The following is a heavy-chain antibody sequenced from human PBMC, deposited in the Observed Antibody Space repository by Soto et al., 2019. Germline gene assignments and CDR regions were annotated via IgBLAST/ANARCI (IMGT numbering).Heavy chain of an antibody. CDR2: IYYSGNT. Sequence: SETLSLTCTVSGGSIRSGGYYWSWVRQNPRKGLEWIGNIYYSGNTYYNPSLKSRLTISVDTSKNQFSLNLSSVTAADTAVYYCARDRLMATAGTARHYFGLDVWGQGTTVTVSS. J-gene: IGHJ6*02. D-gene: IGHD5-18*01. CDR1: GGSIRSGGYY. V-gene: IGHV4-31*03. CDR3: ARDRLMATAGTARHYFGLDV.